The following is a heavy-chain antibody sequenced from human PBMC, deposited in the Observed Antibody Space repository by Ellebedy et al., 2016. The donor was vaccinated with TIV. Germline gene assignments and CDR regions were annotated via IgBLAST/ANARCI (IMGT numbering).Heavy chain of an antibody. CDR2: ISSSGSTI. J-gene: IGHJ5*02. D-gene: IGHD3-22*01. CDR3: ARVIHYYDSSGYYFWFDP. CDR1: GFTFSSYE. V-gene: IGHV3-48*03. Sequence: GESLKISCAASGFTFSSYEMNWVRQAPGKGLEWVSYISSSGSTIYYADSVKGRFTISSDNAKNSLYLQMNSLRAEDTAVYYCARVIHYYDSSGYYFWFDPWGQGTLVTVSS.